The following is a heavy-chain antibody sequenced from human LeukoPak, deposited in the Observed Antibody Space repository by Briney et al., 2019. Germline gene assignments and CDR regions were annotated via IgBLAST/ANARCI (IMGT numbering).Heavy chain of an antibody. CDR2: ISGSGGST. V-gene: IGHV3-23*01. Sequence: GGSLRLSCAASGFTFSSYAMSCVRQAPGKGLEWVSAISGSGGSTYYADSVKGRFTISRDNSKNTLYLQMNSLRAEDTAVYYCARGQWLAFDYWGQGTLVTVSS. CDR3: ARGQWLAFDY. J-gene: IGHJ4*02. D-gene: IGHD6-19*01. CDR1: GFTFSSYA.